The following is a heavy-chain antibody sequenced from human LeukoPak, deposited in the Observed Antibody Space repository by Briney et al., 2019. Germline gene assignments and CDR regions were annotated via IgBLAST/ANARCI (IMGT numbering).Heavy chain of an antibody. CDR2: ISYDGSNK. CDR1: GFTFSSYW. V-gene: IGHV3-30*18. D-gene: IGHD3-10*01. Sequence: GGSLRLSCAASGFTFSSYWMSWVRQAPGKGLEWVAVISYDGSNKYYADSVKGRFTISRDNSKNTLYLQMNSLRAEDTAVYYCAKARPLYGSGSYFDYWGQGTLVTVSS. J-gene: IGHJ4*02. CDR3: AKARPLYGSGSYFDY.